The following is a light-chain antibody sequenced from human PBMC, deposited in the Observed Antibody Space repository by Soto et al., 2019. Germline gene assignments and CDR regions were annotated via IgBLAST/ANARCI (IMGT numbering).Light chain of an antibody. CDR3: QQYQSLPFT. CDR2: GAS. CDR1: QSVSSSY. V-gene: IGKV3-20*01. J-gene: IGKJ3*01. Sequence: EIVLTQSPGTLSLSPGERANLSCRASQSVSSSYLAWYQQKPGQAPRLLIHGASSRATGIPDRFSGSGSGTDFTLTISRLEPEDFAVYYCQQYQSLPFTFGPGTKVHI.